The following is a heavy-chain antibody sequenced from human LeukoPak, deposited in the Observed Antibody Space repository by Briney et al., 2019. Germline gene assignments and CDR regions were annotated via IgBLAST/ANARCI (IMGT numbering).Heavy chain of an antibody. CDR2: IWYAGSNK. J-gene: IGHJ4*02. CDR3: ARDPESYSGYDFDF. Sequence: GGSLRLSCVASGFIFNSYGMHWVRQAPGKGLEWVAGIWYAGSNKYYADSVEGRFTISRDNSKNTLYLQMNSLRAEDTAVYYCARDPESYSGYDFDFWGQGILVTVSS. V-gene: IGHV3-33*01. CDR1: GFIFNSYG. D-gene: IGHD5-12*01.